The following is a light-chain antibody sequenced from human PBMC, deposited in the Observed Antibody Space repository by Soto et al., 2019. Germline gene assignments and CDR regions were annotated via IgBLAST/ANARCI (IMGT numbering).Light chain of an antibody. Sequence: ETVLAKYHGPLSLSPGESATLSCRASQSVSSSFLAWYQQKAGQAPRLLIYGASRRAPGIPDRFSGSGSGTDFTLTISRLEPEDFAVYYCQQYVSSPWAFGQGTKVDI. CDR1: QSVSSSF. J-gene: IGKJ1*01. CDR2: GAS. CDR3: QQYVSSPWA. V-gene: IGKV3-20*01.